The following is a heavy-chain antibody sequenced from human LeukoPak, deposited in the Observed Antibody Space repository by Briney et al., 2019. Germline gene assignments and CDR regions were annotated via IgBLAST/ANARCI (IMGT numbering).Heavy chain of an antibody. J-gene: IGHJ4*02. V-gene: IGHV3-23*01. CDR2: ISGSGGST. CDR1: GFTFSSYA. D-gene: IGHD6-19*01. CDR3: AKAQWLPYYFDY. Sequence: GGSLRLSCAASGFTFSSYATSWVRQAPGKGLEWVSAISGSGGSTYYADSVKGRFTISRDNSKNTLYLQMNSLRAEDTAVYYCAKAQWLPYYFDYWGQGTLVTVSS.